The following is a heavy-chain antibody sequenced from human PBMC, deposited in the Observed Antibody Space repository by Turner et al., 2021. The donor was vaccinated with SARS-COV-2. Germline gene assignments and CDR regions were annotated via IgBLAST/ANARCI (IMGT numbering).Heavy chain of an antibody. Sequence: EVQLVESGGGLVQPGGSLRLSCVVSGFTFNSYWMHWVRQVPGKGLGWVSRINTDGSTTTFADSVKGRFTISRDNAKNTLYLQMNSLRVEDTGVYYCAKEVQSSGSRTYDYWGQGTLVTVSS. CDR2: INTDGSTT. CDR1: GFTFNSYW. CDR3: AKEVQSSGSRTYDY. V-gene: IGHV3-74*01. J-gene: IGHJ4*02. D-gene: IGHD6-19*01.